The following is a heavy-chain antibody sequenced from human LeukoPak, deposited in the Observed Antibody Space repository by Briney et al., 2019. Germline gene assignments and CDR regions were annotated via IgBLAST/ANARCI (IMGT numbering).Heavy chain of an antibody. D-gene: IGHD3-22*01. V-gene: IGHV1-69*13. J-gene: IGHJ4*02. CDR2: IIPIFGTA. CDR1: GGTFSSYA. CDR3: ARPVDLDYYDSSGYSD. Sequence: GASVKVSCKASGGTFSSYAISWVRQAPGQGLEWMGGIIPIFGTATYAQKFQGRVTITADESTSTAYMELSSLRSEDTAVYYCARPVDLDYYDSSGYSDWGQGTLVTVSS.